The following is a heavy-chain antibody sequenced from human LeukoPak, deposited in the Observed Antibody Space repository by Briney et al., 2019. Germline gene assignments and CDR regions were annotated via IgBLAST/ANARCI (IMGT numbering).Heavy chain of an antibody. V-gene: IGHV3-23*01. CDR1: GFIFSSYS. CDR2: ITGSGGNT. CDR3: AKAASSSWPSYYYAMDV. J-gene: IGHJ6*02. D-gene: IGHD6-13*01. Sequence: GGSLRLSCAASGFIFSSYSMSWVRQAPGKGLEWVSVITGSGGNTYYADSVKGRFTISKDNSKNAVYLQMSSLRVDDTAVYYCAKAASSSWPSYYYAMDVWGHGTTVNVSS.